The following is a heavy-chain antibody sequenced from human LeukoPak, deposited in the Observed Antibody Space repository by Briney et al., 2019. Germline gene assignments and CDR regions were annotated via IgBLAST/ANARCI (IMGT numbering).Heavy chain of an antibody. Sequence: PSETLSLTCTVSGGSISSYYWSWIRQPPGKGLEWIGYIYYSGSTNYNPSLKSRVTISVDTSKNQFSLKLSSVTAADTAVYYCARGLNYYGSGSYYSYYYYYGMDVWGQGTTVTVSS. CDR2: IYYSGST. CDR1: GGSISSYY. CDR3: ARGLNYYGSGSYYSYYYYYGMDV. J-gene: IGHJ6*02. V-gene: IGHV4-59*12. D-gene: IGHD3-10*01.